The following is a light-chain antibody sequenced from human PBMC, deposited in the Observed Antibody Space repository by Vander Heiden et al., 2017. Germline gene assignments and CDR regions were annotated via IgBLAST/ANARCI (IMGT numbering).Light chain of an antibody. CDR3: QLCDSTRRT. CDR2: AAS. CDR1: QIISSY. Sequence: RVTLTCGASQIISSYLNWYQQKPGKAPKLLIYAASSLQSGVPSRFSGSGSGTDFTLTISSLQPEDFATYYCQLCDSTRRTFGHGTKVDMK. V-gene: IGKV1-39*01. J-gene: IGKJ3*01.